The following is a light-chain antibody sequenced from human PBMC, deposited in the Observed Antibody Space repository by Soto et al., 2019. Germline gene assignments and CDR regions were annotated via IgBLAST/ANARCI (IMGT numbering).Light chain of an antibody. CDR3: QQYNNWPPRT. J-gene: IGKJ2*01. V-gene: IGKV3-15*01. Sequence: EIVMTQSPASLSVSPGETDTLSCRASQSISNSFAWYQQKPGQAPSLLIYGASTRATGIPARFSGSGSGTEFTLTISSLQSEDSALYYCQQYNNWPPRTFGQGTKLEIK. CDR2: GAS. CDR1: QSISNS.